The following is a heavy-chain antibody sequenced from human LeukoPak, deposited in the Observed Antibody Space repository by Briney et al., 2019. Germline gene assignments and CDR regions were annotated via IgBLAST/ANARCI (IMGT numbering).Heavy chain of an antibody. J-gene: IGHJ4*02. Sequence: SETLSLTCSVSGGSFSSYYWSWIRQPRGKGLELIGYMYDSGSTYYNPSLKSRVTISVDTSKNQFSLRLSSVTAADTAVYYCARHGGSYTFDLWGQGVLVTVSS. CDR1: GGSFSSYY. CDR3: ARHGGSYTFDL. V-gene: IGHV4-59*01. D-gene: IGHD1-26*01. CDR2: MYDSGST.